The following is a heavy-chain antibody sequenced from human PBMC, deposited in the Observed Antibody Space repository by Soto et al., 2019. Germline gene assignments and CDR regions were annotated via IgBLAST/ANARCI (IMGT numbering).Heavy chain of an antibody. J-gene: IGHJ4*02. CDR1: GYTFTSYG. CDR3: ARDKRRWLQSTEDYFDY. V-gene: IGHV1-18*01. Sequence: QVQLVQSGAEVKNPGASVKVSCKASGYTFTSYGISWVRQAPGQGLEWMGWISAYNGNTNYAQKLQGRVTITTDTSTSTAYKERRSLRSDDTAVYSCARDKRRWLQSTEDYFDYWGQGTLVTVSS. CDR2: ISAYNGNT. D-gene: IGHD5-12*01.